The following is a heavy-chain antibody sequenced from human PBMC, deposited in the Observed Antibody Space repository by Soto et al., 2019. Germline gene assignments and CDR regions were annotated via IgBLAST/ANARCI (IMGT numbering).Heavy chain of an antibody. CDR1: GGSISSGHYY. D-gene: IGHD4-17*01. CDR2: TYYSGST. J-gene: IGHJ4*02. V-gene: IGHV4-30-4*01. CDR3: ARALYDYGSAAPKGYFDY. Sequence: QVQLQESGPGLVKPSQTLSLTCTVSGGSISSGHYYWSWIRQPPGKGLEWIGYTYYSGSTYYNPSLRSRVTISVDTYKNQFSLKLNSVTAADTAVYYCARALYDYGSAAPKGYFDYWGQGTLVTVSS.